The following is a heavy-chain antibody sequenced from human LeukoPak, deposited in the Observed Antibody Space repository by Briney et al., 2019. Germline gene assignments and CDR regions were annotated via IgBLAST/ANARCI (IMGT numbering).Heavy chain of an antibody. V-gene: IGHV3-48*01. CDR1: GFIFNHRR. D-gene: IGHD6-19*01. Sequence: GGSLTLSCAASGFIFNHRRVNWLRQATGEGREVVSFIGRGYNIKFCADSVKRRFAITRHNAKNLIYLELRSLRVKDTGVYYGARDNGFCGDGGCYAWLDHWGQGALVTVPS. J-gene: IGHJ4*02. CDR2: IGRGYNIK. CDR3: ARDNGFCGDGGCYAWLDH.